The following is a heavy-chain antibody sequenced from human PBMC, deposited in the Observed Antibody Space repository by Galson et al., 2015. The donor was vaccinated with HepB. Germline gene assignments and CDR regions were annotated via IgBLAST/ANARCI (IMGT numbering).Heavy chain of an antibody. J-gene: IGHJ3*02. CDR1: GFTANTNS. CDR2: IYTGGNT. CDR3: AREGGSPPGAFDI. V-gene: IGHV3-66*01. Sequence: SLRLSCAASGFTANTNSMTWVRQAPGKGLEWVSVIYTGGNTDYEDSVKGRFTIFRDRSRNTVYLQMNSLRSEDTAVYYCAREGGSPPGAFDIWGQGTMVTVSS. D-gene: IGHD1-26*01.